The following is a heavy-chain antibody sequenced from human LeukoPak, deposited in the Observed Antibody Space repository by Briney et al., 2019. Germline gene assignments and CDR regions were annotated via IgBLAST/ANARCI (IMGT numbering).Heavy chain of an antibody. CDR3: TTFLKWELRRLFDY. Sequence: PGGSLRLSCAASGFTFSSYGMHWVRQAPGKGLEWVAVISYDGSNKYYADSVKGRFTISRDNSKNTLYLQMNSLKTKDTAVYYCTTFLKWELRRLFDYWGQGTLVTVSS. J-gene: IGHJ4*02. CDR2: ISYDGSNK. CDR1: GFTFSSYG. V-gene: IGHV3-33*05. D-gene: IGHD1-26*01.